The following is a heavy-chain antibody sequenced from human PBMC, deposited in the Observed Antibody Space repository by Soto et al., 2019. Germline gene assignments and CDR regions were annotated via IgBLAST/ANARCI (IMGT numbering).Heavy chain of an antibody. CDR1: GFTFSRFA. V-gene: IGHV3-23*01. CDR2: ISGSDNST. CDR3: APMGV. J-gene: IGHJ6*02. Sequence: GRSLRLSGAASGFTFSRFAMSWVRQAPGKGLEWVSAISGSDNSTYYADSVKGRFTISRDNSKNTLYLQMSGLRADDTAVYYCAPMGVWGQGNTVTVSS.